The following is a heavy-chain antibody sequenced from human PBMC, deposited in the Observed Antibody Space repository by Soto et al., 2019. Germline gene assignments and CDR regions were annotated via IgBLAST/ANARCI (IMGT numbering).Heavy chain of an antibody. Sequence: QVQLVQSGAEVKKPGSSVKVSCKASGGTFSSYTISWVRQAPGQGLEWMGRIIPILGIANYAQKFQGRVTITADKSTSTAYMELSSLRSEDTAVYYCARDKTKYSSSWYDGGGRFDPWGQGTLVTVSS. CDR3: ARDKTKYSSSWYDGGGRFDP. CDR1: GGTFSSYT. J-gene: IGHJ5*02. CDR2: IIPILGIA. V-gene: IGHV1-69*08. D-gene: IGHD6-13*01.